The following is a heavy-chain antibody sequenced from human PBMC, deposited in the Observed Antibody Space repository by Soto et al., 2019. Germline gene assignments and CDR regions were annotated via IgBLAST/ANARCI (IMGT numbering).Heavy chain of an antibody. CDR2: INRSGST. V-gene: IGHV4-34*01. D-gene: IGHD3-3*01. CDR3: ARGWTYYDFWSGYPRIYYFDY. Sequence: SETLCLTCAVYGGSFSGYYWTWIRQPPGKGLEWIGDINRSGSTNYNPSLESRVTISVDTSKNQFSLKLSSVTAADTAVYYCARGWTYYDFWSGYPRIYYFDYWGQGTLVTVSS. CDR1: GGSFSGYY. J-gene: IGHJ4*02.